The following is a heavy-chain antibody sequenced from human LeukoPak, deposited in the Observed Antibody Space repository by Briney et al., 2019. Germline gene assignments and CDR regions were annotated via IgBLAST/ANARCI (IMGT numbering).Heavy chain of an antibody. D-gene: IGHD2-2*01. CDR3: AKGALEYQLLLPAAD. J-gene: IGHJ4*02. CDR2: ISYDGNNK. Sequence: PGGSLRLSCAASGFTFNNYGIYWVRQAPGKGLEWVAVISYDGNNKYYAQSVAGRFTISRDNSKNTLYLQMNSLRGDNTAVYYCAKGALEYQLLLPAADWGQGTLVTVSS. V-gene: IGHV3-30*18. CDR1: GFTFNNYG.